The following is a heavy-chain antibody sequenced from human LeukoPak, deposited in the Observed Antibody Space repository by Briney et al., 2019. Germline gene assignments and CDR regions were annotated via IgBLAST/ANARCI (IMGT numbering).Heavy chain of an antibody. CDR2: FDPEDGET. V-gene: IGHV1-24*01. Sequence: ASVKVSCKVSGYTLTELSMHWVRQAPGKGLGWMGGFDPEDGETIYAQKFQGRVTMTEDTSTDTAYMELSSLRSEDTAVYYCATGGRIAAYFDYWGQGTLVTVSS. J-gene: IGHJ4*02. CDR3: ATGGRIAAYFDY. D-gene: IGHD6-6*01. CDR1: GYTLTELS.